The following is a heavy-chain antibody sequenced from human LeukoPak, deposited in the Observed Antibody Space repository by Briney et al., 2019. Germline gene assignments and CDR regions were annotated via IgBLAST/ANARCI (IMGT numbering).Heavy chain of an antibody. CDR1: GYSISSGYY. Sequence: SETLSLTCTVSGYSISSGYYWGWIRQPPGKGLAWFGSIYHSGSTYYNPSLKSRVTISVDTSKNQLSLKLSSVTAADTAVYYCARAPPGEQPVDYWGQGTLVTVSS. CDR3: ARAPPGEQPVDY. CDR2: IYHSGST. D-gene: IGHD3-10*01. V-gene: IGHV4-38-2*02. J-gene: IGHJ4*02.